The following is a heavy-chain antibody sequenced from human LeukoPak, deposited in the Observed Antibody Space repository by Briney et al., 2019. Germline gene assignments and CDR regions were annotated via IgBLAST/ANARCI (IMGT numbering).Heavy chain of an antibody. CDR1: GYTFTSYG. CDR2: ISAYNGNA. D-gene: IGHD4-17*01. Sequence: ASVKVSCKASGYTFTSYGISWVRQAPGQGLEWMGWISAYNGNANYAQKLQSRVTMTTDTSTSTAYMELRSLRSDDTAVYYCARDHTFTVPTGYWGQGTLVTVSS. V-gene: IGHV1-18*01. J-gene: IGHJ4*02. CDR3: ARDHTFTVPTGY.